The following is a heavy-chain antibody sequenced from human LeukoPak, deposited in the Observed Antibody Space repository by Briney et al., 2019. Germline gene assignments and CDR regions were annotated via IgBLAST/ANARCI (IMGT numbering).Heavy chain of an antibody. CDR2: IYYSGST. Sequence: SETLSLTCTVSGYSISSGYYWGWIRQPPGKGLEWIGSIYYSGSTYYNPSLKSRVTISVDTSKNQFSLKLGSVTAADTAVYYCAGPSIDEFDYWGQGTLVTVSS. CDR3: AGPSIDEFDY. CDR1: GYSISSGYY. V-gene: IGHV4-38-2*02. J-gene: IGHJ4*02. D-gene: IGHD5-24*01.